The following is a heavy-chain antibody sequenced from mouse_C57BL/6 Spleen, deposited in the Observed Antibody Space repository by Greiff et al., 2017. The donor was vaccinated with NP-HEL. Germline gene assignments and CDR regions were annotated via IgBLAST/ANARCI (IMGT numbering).Heavy chain of an antibody. CDR2: IYPGSGST. Sequence: VQLQQPEAELVRPGSSVKLSCKASGYTFTSYWMHWVKQRPIQGLEWIGDIYPGSGSTNYNEKFKSKATLTVDTSSSTAYMQLSSLTSEDSAVYYCARSSGLYAMDYWGQGTSVTVSS. CDR1: GYTFTSYW. CDR3: ARSSGLYAMDY. D-gene: IGHD3-2*02. V-gene: IGHV1-55*01. J-gene: IGHJ4*01.